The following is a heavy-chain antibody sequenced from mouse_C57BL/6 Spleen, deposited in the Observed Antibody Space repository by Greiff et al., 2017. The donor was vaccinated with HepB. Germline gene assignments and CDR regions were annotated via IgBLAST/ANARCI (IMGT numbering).Heavy chain of an antibody. V-gene: IGHV1-76*01. D-gene: IGHD2-4*01. CDR1: GYTFTDYY. Sequence: VKLQESGAELVRPGASVKLSCKASGYTFTDYYINWVKQRPGQGLEWIARIYPGSGNTYYNENFKGKATLTAEKASSTAYMQLSCLTSEDSAVYVCARMGYYDYDFDYWGQGTTLTVSS. CDR3: ARMGYYDYDFDY. J-gene: IGHJ2*01. CDR2: IYPGSGNT.